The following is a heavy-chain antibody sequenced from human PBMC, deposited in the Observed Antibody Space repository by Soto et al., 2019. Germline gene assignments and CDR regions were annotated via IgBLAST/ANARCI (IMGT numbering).Heavy chain of an antibody. J-gene: IGHJ4*02. D-gene: IGHD2-15*01. CDR2: IYYSGST. CDR3: ARHRGYCSGGSCYVDNYFDY. Sequence: SETLSLTSTVSAGSISSYYWSWIRQPPWKGLEWIGYIYYSGSTNYNPSLKSRVTISVDTSKNQFSLKLSSVTAADTAVYYCARHRGYCSGGSCYVDNYFDYWGQGTLVTVS. V-gene: IGHV4-59*08. CDR1: AGSISSYY.